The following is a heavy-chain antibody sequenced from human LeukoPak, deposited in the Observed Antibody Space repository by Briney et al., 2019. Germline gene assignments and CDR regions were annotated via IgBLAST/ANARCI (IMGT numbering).Heavy chain of an antibody. CDR1: GFTFSSNV. Sequence: GGSLRLSCAASGFTFSSNVMIWVRQAPGQGLEWVSSIPASGGSTYCADSVKGRFSISRDNSKNSLYLQMNSLRAEDTAVYYCAKDAQLVRIWPSLFATRGYYFDYWGQGTLVTVSS. D-gene: IGHD6-6*01. V-gene: IGHV3-23*01. J-gene: IGHJ4*02. CDR3: AKDAQLVRIWPSLFATRGYYFDY. CDR2: IPASGGST.